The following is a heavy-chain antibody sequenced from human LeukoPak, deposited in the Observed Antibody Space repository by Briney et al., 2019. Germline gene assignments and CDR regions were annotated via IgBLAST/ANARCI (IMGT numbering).Heavy chain of an antibody. CDR3: VRDPDALDF. V-gene: IGHV3-48*02. CDR1: GFTFSSFS. CDR2: IRSSGSPI. Sequence: GGSLRLSCAASGFTFSSFSMNWVRQAPGKGLEWVAYIRSSGSPIYYADSVKGRFAISRDNAKNSLYLQMNSLRDEDTAVYYCVRDPDALDFWGQGTPVTVSS. J-gene: IGHJ4*02.